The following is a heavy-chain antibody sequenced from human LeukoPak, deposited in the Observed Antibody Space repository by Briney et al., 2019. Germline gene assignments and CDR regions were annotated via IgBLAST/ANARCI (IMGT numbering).Heavy chain of an antibody. D-gene: IGHD3-22*01. V-gene: IGHV3-7*01. J-gene: IGHJ4*02. CDR1: GFSSSTYW. CDR3: ARGPRYYYDSSGYSYFDY. CDR2: IKQGGSEK. Sequence: GGSLRLSCVASGFSSSTYWMSWVRQAPGKGLEWVANIKQGGSEKYYVDSVKGRFTISRDNAKNSLYLQMNSLRAEDTAVYYCARGPRYYYDSSGYSYFDYWGQGTLVTVSS.